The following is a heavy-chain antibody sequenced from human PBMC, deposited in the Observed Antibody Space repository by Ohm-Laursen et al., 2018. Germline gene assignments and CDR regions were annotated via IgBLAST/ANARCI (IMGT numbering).Heavy chain of an antibody. CDR1: GGSVSTYY. CDR3: AREGKSDDSTGYFLGY. V-gene: IGHV4-4*07. D-gene: IGHD3-22*01. Sequence: SETLSLTCTVSGGSVSTYYWNWIRQPAGQGLEWIGRISSSGNTNYNPSLKSRVTMSVDTSKNQFSLKLSSSTDADTAVYYCAREGKSDDSTGYFLGYWGPGTLVTVSS. CDR2: ISSSGNT. J-gene: IGHJ4*02.